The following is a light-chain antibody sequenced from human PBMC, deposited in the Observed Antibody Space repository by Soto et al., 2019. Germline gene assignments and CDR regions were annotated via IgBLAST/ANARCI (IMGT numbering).Light chain of an antibody. V-gene: IGKV3-15*01. CDR2: IAS. J-gene: IGKJ1*01. Sequence: EIVMTQSPAALSVSPGERVTLSCRASQSISFNLAWYQQKPGQAPRLLIYIASTRAAGIPARFSASGTGTDFTLTISDVQPEDFAVYYCHQRQSWPRTFGQGTKVDIK. CDR1: QSISFN. CDR3: HQRQSWPRT.